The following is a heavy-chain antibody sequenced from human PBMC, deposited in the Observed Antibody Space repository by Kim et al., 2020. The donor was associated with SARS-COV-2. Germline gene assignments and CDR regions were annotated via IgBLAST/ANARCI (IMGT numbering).Heavy chain of an antibody. CDR3: ARDGGITRGIDV. J-gene: IGHJ6*01. D-gene: IGHD1-7*01. V-gene: IGHV1-18*01. Sequence: ASVKVSCKASGYTFTSQGINWVRQAPGQGPEWMGWISPLNGKTKFAQKFQGRVVMTRETSTTTVEMELRSLTSDDRAVYYCARDGGITRGIDVWGQGTPV. CDR1: GYTFTSQG. CDR2: ISPLNGKT.